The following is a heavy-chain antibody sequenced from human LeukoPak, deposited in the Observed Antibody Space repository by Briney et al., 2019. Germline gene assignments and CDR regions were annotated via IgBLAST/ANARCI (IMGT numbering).Heavy chain of an antibody. J-gene: IGHJ4*02. Sequence: KPSETLSLTCAVYGGSFSGYYWGWIRQPPGKGLEWIGEINHSGSTNYNPSLKSRVTISVDTSKNQFSLKLSSVTAADTAVYYCARGPEEQEGPERARYYYDSSGYYSNFDYWGQGTLVTVSS. CDR3: ARGPEEQEGPERARYYYDSSGYYSNFDY. CDR2: INHSGST. D-gene: IGHD3-22*01. CDR1: GGSFSGYY. V-gene: IGHV4-34*01.